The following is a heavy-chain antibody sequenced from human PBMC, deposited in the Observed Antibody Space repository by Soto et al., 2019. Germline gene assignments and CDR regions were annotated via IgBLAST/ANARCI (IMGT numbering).Heavy chain of an antibody. CDR3: ARAGDGYSPFDY. Sequence: QLQLQESGPGLVKPSETLSLTCTVSGGSISSSSYYWGWIRQPPGKGLEWIGSIYYSGSTYYNPSLKSRVTISVDTSKNQFSLKLSSVTAADTAVYYCARAGDGYSPFDYWGQGTLVTVSS. V-gene: IGHV4-39*01. J-gene: IGHJ4*02. CDR1: GGSISSSSYY. CDR2: IYYSGST. D-gene: IGHD5-18*01.